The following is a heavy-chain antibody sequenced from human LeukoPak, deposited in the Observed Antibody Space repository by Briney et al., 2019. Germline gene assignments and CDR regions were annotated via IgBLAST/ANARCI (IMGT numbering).Heavy chain of an antibody. J-gene: IGHJ4*02. CDR1: GGSISSSTYY. CDR3: ARLRTAATFFDF. D-gene: IGHD2-15*01. Sequence: PSETLSLTCTVSGGSISSSTYYWSWIRQPAGKGLEWIGRIYSSGITHHNPSLVSRVTMSVDTSKSQFSLQLSSVTAADTAVYYCARLRTAATFFDFWGQGTLVTVSS. CDR2: IYSSGIT. V-gene: IGHV4-61*02.